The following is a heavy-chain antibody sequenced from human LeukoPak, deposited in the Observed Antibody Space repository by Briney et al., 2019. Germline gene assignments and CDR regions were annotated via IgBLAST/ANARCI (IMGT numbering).Heavy chain of an antibody. D-gene: IGHD3-10*01. CDR2: IWYDGSNK. J-gene: IGHJ4*02. Sequence: GGSLRLSCAASGFTFSSYGMHWVRQAPGKGLEWVAVIWYDGSNKYYADSVKGRFTISRDNSKNTLYLQMNSLRAKDTAVYYRARDFSKGLLWFGDSEIKPGYFDYWGQGTLVTVSS. CDR1: GFTFSSYG. CDR3: ARDFSKGLLWFGDSEIKPGYFDY. V-gene: IGHV3-33*01.